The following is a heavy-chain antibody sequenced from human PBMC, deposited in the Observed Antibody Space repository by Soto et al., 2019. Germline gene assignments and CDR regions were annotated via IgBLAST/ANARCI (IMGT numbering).Heavy chain of an antibody. CDR3: AREYNWNPWKDWFDP. V-gene: IGHV3-23*01. D-gene: IGHD1-20*01. CDR1: GFTFSSYA. Sequence: GGSLRLSCAASGFTFSSYAMSWVRQAPGKGLEWVSAISGSGGSTYYADSVKGRFTISRDNSKNTLYLQMNSLRAEDTAVYYCAREYNWNPWKDWFDPWGQGTLVTVSS. J-gene: IGHJ5*02. CDR2: ISGSGGST.